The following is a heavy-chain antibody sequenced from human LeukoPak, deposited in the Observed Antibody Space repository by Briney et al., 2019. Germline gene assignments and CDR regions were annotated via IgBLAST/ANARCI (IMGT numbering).Heavy chain of an antibody. J-gene: IGHJ4*02. CDR3: AREELTYSSSGWSIFDY. CDR2: IHGGGNT. CDR1: GFTVSSNY. V-gene: IGHV3-66*02. Sequence: GGSLRLSCAASGFTVSSNYMSWVRQAPGKGLEWVSVIHGGGNTYYADSVKGRFTISRDNSKNTLYLRMNSLSAEDTAVYYCAREELTYSSSGWSIFDYWGQGTLVTVSS. D-gene: IGHD6-13*01.